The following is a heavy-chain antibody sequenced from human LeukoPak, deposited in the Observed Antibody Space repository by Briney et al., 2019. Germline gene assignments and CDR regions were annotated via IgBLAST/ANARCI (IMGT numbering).Heavy chain of an antibody. D-gene: IGHD6-13*01. CDR1: GFTFSSYS. CDR3: ASPYSSRWYAGGSDY. CDR2: ISSSSSYI. Sequence: PGGSLRLSCAASGFTFSSYSMNWVRQAPGKGLEWVSSISSSSSYIYYADSVKGRFTISRDNAKNSLYLQMNSLRAEDTAVYYCASPYSSRWYAGGSDYWAQGTLVTVS. V-gene: IGHV3-21*01. J-gene: IGHJ4*02.